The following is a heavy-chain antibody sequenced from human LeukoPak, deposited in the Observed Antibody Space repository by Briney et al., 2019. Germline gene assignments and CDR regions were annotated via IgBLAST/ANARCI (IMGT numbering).Heavy chain of an antibody. J-gene: IGHJ6*02. V-gene: IGHV3-74*01. CDR2: INTDGSRT. Sequence: GGSLRLSCAASEFSFSSYWMHWVRQAPGKGLVWVSRINTDGSRTSYADSVKGRFTISGDNAKNTLYLQMNSLRAEDTAVYYCANVGMDVWGQGTTVTVSS. CDR1: EFSFSSYW. CDR3: ANVGMDV.